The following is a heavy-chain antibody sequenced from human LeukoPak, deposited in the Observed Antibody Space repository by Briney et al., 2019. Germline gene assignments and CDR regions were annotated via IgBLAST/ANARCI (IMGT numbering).Heavy chain of an antibody. CDR2: IYASGST. D-gene: IGHD6-19*01. J-gene: IGHJ6*02. CDR1: GFTVSSDY. V-gene: IGHV3-53*01. Sequence: GGSLRLSCAASGFTVSSDYMSWVRQAPGKGLEWVSVIYASGSTYYADSVKGRFTISRDNSKNTLYLQMNSLGAEDTAVYYCARETQAVAGVLNGMDVWGQGTTVTVSS. CDR3: ARETQAVAGVLNGMDV.